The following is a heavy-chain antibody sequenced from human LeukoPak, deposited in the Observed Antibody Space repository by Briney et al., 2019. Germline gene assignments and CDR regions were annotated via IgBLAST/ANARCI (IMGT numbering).Heavy chain of an antibody. CDR1: GFTFSSYA. Sequence: GGSLRLSCAASGFTFSSYAMHWVRQAPGKGLEYVSAISSNGGSTYYANSVKGRFTISRDNSKNTLYLQMNSLRAEDTAVYYCARGAWRWEMATTQFDYWGQGTLVTVSS. V-gene: IGHV3-64*01. D-gene: IGHD5-24*01. CDR3: ARGAWRWEMATTQFDY. J-gene: IGHJ4*02. CDR2: ISSNGGST.